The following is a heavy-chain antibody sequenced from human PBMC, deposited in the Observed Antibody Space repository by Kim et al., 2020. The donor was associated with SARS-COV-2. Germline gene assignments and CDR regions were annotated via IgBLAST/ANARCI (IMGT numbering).Heavy chain of an antibody. Sequence: GGSLRLSCAASGFTFSNAWMSWVRQAPGKGLEWVGRIKSKTDGGTTDYAAPVKGRFTISRDDSKNTLYLQMNSLKTEDTAVYYCTTDPCIVRSYRLCVDYWGQGTLVTVSS. CDR1: GFTFSNAW. CDR2: IKSKTDGGTT. J-gene: IGHJ4*02. D-gene: IGHD1-26*01. V-gene: IGHV3-15*01. CDR3: TTDPCIVRSYRLCVDY.